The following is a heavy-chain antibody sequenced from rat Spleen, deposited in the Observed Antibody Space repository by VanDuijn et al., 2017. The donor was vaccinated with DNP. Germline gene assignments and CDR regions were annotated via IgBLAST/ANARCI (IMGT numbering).Heavy chain of an antibody. V-gene: IGHV5-22*01. CDR2: ISYDGGST. D-gene: IGHD1-1*01. CDR3: ARPMDYYSGGFAY. Sequence: EVQLVESGGGLVQPGRSLKLSCAASGFTFSDYYMAWFRQAPTKGLDLVAYISYDGGSTYYGDSVKGRFTISRDNAKSTLYLQMNSLRSEDMATYYCARPMDYYSGGFAYWGQGTLVTVSS. J-gene: IGHJ3*01. CDR1: GFTFSDYY.